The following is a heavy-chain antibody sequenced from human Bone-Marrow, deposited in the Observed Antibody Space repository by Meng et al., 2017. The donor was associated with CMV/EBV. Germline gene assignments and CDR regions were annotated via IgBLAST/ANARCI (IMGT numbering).Heavy chain of an antibody. Sequence: KVSCKGSGYSFTSYWIGWVRQMPGKGLEWMGIIYPGDSDTRYCASFQGQVTISSDKSTSTAYLQWSSLKASDTAMYYCAKIKYSSSPSLDYWGQGTLATVSS. CDR3: AKIKYSSSPSLDY. CDR1: GYSFTSYW. J-gene: IGHJ4*02. D-gene: IGHD6-6*01. V-gene: IGHV5-51*01. CDR2: IYPGDSDT.